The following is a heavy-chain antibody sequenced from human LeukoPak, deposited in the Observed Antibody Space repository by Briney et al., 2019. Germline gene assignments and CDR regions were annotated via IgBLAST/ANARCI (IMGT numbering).Heavy chain of an antibody. CDR3: ARVTYDYVWGSYRTPFDY. V-gene: IGHV3-48*04. Sequence: GGSLRLSCAATGFTFSNTWMNWVRQAPGKGLEWVSYISSSGSTIYYADSVKGRFTISRDNAKNSLYLQMNSLRAEDTAVYYWARVTYDYVWGSYRTPFDYWGQGTLVTVSS. CDR2: ISSSGSTI. D-gene: IGHD3-16*02. CDR1: GFTFSNTW. J-gene: IGHJ4*02.